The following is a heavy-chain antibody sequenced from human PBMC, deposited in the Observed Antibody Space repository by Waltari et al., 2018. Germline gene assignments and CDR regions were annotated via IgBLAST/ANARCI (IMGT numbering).Heavy chain of an antibody. CDR1: GGSISSGGYY. Sequence: QVQLQESGPGLVKPSQTLSLTCTVSGGSISSGGYYWSWIRPHPGKGLEWIGYIYYSGSTYYNPSLKSRVTISVDTSKNQFSLKLSSVTAADTAVYYCARDLGYGGNRGGAFDIWGQGTMVTVSS. J-gene: IGHJ3*02. V-gene: IGHV4-31*03. CDR2: IYYSGST. CDR3: ARDLGYGGNRGGAFDI. D-gene: IGHD3-10*01.